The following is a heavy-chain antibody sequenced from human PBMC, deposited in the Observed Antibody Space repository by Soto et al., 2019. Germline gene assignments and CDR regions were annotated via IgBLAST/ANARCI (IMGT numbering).Heavy chain of an antibody. J-gene: IGHJ4*02. D-gene: IGHD3-9*01. CDR3: ARFPRERYFDWPREG. Sequence: ASVKVSCKASGGTFSSYAISWVRQAPGQGLEWMGGIIPIFGTANYAQKFQGRVTITADESTSTAYMELSSLRSEDTAVYYSARFPRERYFDWPREGWGQGTLVTVSS. CDR2: IIPIFGTA. V-gene: IGHV1-69*13. CDR1: GGTFSSYA.